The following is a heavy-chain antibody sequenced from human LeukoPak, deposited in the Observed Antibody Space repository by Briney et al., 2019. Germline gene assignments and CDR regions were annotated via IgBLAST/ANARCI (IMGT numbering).Heavy chain of an antibody. Sequence: SETLSLTCTVSGGSISSYYWSWIRQPPGKGLEWIGYIYYSGSTNYNPSLKSRVTISVDTSKNQFSLKLSSVTAADTAVYYCARAILRWRFDYWGQGTLVTVSS. V-gene: IGHV4-59*01. CDR1: GGSISSYY. D-gene: IGHD4-23*01. CDR2: IYYSGST. CDR3: ARAILRWRFDY. J-gene: IGHJ4*02.